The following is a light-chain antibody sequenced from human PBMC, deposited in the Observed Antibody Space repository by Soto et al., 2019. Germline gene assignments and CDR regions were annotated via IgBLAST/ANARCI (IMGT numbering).Light chain of an antibody. CDR1: QGISSA. CDR2: GAS. Sequence: AIQLTQSPSSLSASIGDRVTITCRAGQGISSALAWYQQKPGKAPSLLIYGASTLESGVPSSFSGSGSGTDFTLTISSLQPEDFATYYCQHFNGYPRTFGQGTRLEIQ. V-gene: IGKV1-13*02. J-gene: IGKJ5*01. CDR3: QHFNGYPRT.